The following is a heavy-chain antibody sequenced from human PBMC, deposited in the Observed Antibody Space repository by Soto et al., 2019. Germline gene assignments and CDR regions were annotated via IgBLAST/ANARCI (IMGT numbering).Heavy chain of an antibody. CDR1: GGSISSYY. CDR2: IYYSGST. V-gene: IGHV4-59*01. D-gene: IGHD4-17*01. CDR3: ARLMASHYGDYANPNYYCYYMDV. Sequence: SETLSLTCTVSGGSISSYYWSWIRQPPGKGLEWIGYIYYSGSTNYNPSLKSRVTISVDTSKNQFSLKLSSVTAADTAVYYCARLMASHYGDYANPNYYCYYMDVWGKGTTVTVSS. J-gene: IGHJ6*03.